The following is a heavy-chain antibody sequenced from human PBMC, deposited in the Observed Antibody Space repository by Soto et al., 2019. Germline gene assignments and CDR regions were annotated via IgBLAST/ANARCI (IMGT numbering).Heavy chain of an antibody. J-gene: IGHJ5*02. D-gene: IGHD3-22*01. CDR2: ISAYNGNT. CDR3: ARDSSSGPTNWFDP. CDR1: VYTFTSYG. Sequence: ASVKVSCKASVYTFTSYGISWVRQAPGQGLEWMGWISAYNGNTNYAQKLQGRVTMTTDTSTSTAYMELRSLRSDDTAVYYCARDSSSGPTNWFDPWGQGTLVTVSS. V-gene: IGHV1-18*01.